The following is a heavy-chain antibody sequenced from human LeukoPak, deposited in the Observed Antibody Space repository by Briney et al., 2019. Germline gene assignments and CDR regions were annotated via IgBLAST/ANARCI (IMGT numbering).Heavy chain of an antibody. J-gene: IGHJ5*02. D-gene: IGHD3-3*01. CDR1: GYLFTGYY. Sequence: ASVKVSCKASGYLFTGYYMHWVRQAPGQGLEGMGWINPTTGDTNYAQKFQGRLNMTRDTSITTAYMDLSSLRSDDTAVYYCVRGGNYNFWSGYDTWGQGTLVTFSS. V-gene: IGHV1-2*02. CDR3: VRGGNYNFWSGYDT. CDR2: INPTTGDT.